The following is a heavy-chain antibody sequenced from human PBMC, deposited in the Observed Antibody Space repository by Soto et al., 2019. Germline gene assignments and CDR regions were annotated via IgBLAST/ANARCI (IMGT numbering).Heavy chain of an antibody. CDR3: ARGRVAALLPYYFDL. CDR2: IYSGGST. CDR1: GVSVSNNY. V-gene: IGHV3-53*01. J-gene: IGHJ4*02. Sequence: PGGSLRLSCAASGVSVSNNYLNWVRQAPGKGLEWVSVIYSGGSTYYAGSVKGRFSISRDDSKNTLYLQMNSLRAEDTAVYYCARGRVAALLPYYFDLWGQGTLVTVSS. D-gene: IGHD6-6*01.